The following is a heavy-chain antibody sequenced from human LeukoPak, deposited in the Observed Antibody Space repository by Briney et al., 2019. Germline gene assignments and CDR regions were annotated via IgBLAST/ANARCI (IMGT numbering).Heavy chain of an antibody. V-gene: IGHV3-7*01. CDR2: IKQDGSEK. CDR3: ARDLMGIAYRGAFYY. CDR1: GFTFSTYW. J-gene: IGHJ4*02. Sequence: PGGSLRLSCAASGFTFSTYWMSWVRQAPGKGLEWVANIKQDGSEKYYVDSVKGRFTISRDNAQNSLYLQMNSLRAEDTAVYYRARDLMGIAYRGAFYYWGQGTLVTVSS. D-gene: IGHD6-13*01.